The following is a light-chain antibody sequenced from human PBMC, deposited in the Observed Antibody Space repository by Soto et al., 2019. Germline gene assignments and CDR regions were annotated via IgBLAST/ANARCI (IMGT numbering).Light chain of an antibody. CDR2: SAS. CDR1: QSISTY. Sequence: DIQMTQSPSSLSASVGDRVTISCRAAQSISTYLNWYQQKPGTAPRLLIYSASGVETGVPPRFSGSGSGRDFTLTISSLRPEDIATYFCQQSYTSPPWTFGQGTKVDIK. J-gene: IGKJ1*01. CDR3: QQSYTSPPWT. V-gene: IGKV1-39*01.